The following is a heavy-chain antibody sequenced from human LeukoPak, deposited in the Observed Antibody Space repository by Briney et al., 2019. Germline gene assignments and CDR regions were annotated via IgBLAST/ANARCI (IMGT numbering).Heavy chain of an antibody. CDR2: ISNTDGST. CDR1: EFTFSNYW. Sequence: GGSLRLSCAASEFTFSNYWMSWVRQAPGEGLEWVSVISNTDGSTNYAESVKGRFTTSRDNSKNMLYLQMSSLRAEDTAVYFCAKRGWLESWGRGTLVTVSS. V-gene: IGHV3-23*01. D-gene: IGHD5-24*01. CDR3: AKRGWLES. J-gene: IGHJ4*02.